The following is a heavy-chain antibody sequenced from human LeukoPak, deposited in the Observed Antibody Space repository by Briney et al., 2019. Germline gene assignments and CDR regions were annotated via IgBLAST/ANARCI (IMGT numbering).Heavy chain of an antibody. CDR1: GFTFSTYA. V-gene: IGHV3-30-3*01. J-gene: IGHJ4*02. Sequence: GGSLRLSCAASGFTFSTYAMHWVRQAPGKGLEWVAVISYDGSNKYYADSVKGRFTISRDNSKNTLYLQMNSLRAVDTAVYYCARASRSSSWYWGQGTLVTVSS. CDR3: ARASRSSSWY. D-gene: IGHD6-13*01. CDR2: ISYDGSNK.